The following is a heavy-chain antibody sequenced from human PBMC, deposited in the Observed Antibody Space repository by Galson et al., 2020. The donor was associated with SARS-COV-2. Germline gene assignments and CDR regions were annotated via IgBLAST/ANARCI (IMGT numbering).Heavy chain of an antibody. J-gene: IGHJ2*01. Sequence: SQTLSLTCTVSGYSVSTTNYWGWVRQPPGRGLEWIGSVYPSGTTYYNPSLKSRVTISVDTSKNQFSLRLDSVTAADTTLYYCASQGVNMVVLVTVPGWYFDLWGRGTLVTVSS. CDR2: VYPSGTT. V-gene: IGHV4-38-2*02. D-gene: IGHD3-22*01. CDR1: GYSVSTTNY. CDR3: ASQGVNMVVLVTVPGWYFDL.